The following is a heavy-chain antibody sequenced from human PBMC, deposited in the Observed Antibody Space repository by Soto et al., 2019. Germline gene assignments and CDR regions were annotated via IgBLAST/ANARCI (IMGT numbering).Heavy chain of an antibody. CDR3: ARDYYYYDTHTHLTDY. Sequence: GGSLRLSCAASGFTFSSYSMNWVRQAPGKGLDWVSSISSSSGYIDYADSVKGRFTISRDNAKNSLFLQMDSLRAEDSAVYYCARDYYYYDTHTHLTDYWGQGTLVTVSS. CDR2: ISSSSGYI. D-gene: IGHD3-22*01. V-gene: IGHV3-21*01. CDR1: GFTFSSYS. J-gene: IGHJ4*02.